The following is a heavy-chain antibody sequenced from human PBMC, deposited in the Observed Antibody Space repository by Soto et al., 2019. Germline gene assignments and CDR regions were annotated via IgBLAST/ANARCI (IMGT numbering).Heavy chain of an antibody. CDR1: GFTFDDYA. Sequence: GGSLRLSCAASGFTFDDYAMHWVRQAPGNGLEWVSGISWNSGSIGYADSVKGRFTISRDNAKNSMYLQMNSLRAEDTALYDCAKDMCYDFWSGSSRYYYYMDVWGKGTTVTVSS. J-gene: IGHJ6*03. CDR2: ISWNSGSI. CDR3: AKDMCYDFWSGSSRYYYYMDV. V-gene: IGHV3-9*01. D-gene: IGHD3-3*01.